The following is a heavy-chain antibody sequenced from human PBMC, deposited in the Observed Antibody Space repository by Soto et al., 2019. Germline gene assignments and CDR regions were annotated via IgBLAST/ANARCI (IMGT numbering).Heavy chain of an antibody. CDR1: GYNFTNYW. J-gene: IGHJ6*02. CDR3: ARSLLTYYAFWIGYYPMDV. CDR2: IYPGDSDT. V-gene: IGHV5-51*01. Sequence: RGESLKISCKGSGYNFTNYWIGWVRQMPGKGLEWMGIIYPGDSDTRYSPSFQGQVTISADKSISTAYLQLSSLKASDTAMYYWARSLLTYYAFWIGYYPMDVWGQGTTVTVSS. D-gene: IGHD3-3*01.